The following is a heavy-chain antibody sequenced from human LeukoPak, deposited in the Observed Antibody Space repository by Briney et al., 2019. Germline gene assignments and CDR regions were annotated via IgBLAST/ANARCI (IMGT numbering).Heavy chain of an antibody. Sequence: GASVKVSCKASGGTFSSYAISWVRQAPGQGLEWMGRIIPILGIANYAQKFQGRVTITADKFTSTAYMELSSLRSEDTAVYYCARPSVTMVRGVNGGYYYYGMDVWGQGTTVTVSS. V-gene: IGHV1-69*04. CDR3: ARPSVTMVRGVNGGYYYYGMDV. CDR1: GGTFSSYA. D-gene: IGHD3-10*01. J-gene: IGHJ6*02. CDR2: IIPILGIA.